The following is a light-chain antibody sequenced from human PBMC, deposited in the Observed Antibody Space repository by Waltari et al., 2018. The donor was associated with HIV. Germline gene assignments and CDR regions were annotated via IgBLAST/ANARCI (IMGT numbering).Light chain of an antibody. CDR3: AAWDDSLLV. J-gene: IGLJ2*01. CDR1: SSNIGSNY. CDR2: RNN. V-gene: IGLV1-47*01. Sequence: PHSASGTPGQRVTISCSGSSSNIGSNYVYWYQQLPGTAPKLLIYRNNQRPSGVPDRFSGSKSGTSASLAISGLRSEDEADYYCAAWDDSLLVFGGGTKLTVL.